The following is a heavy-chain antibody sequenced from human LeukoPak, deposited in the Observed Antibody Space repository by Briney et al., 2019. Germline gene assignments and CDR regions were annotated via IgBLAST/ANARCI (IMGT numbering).Heavy chain of an antibody. V-gene: IGHV1-2*02. CDR2: INPNSGGT. CDR1: GYTFTGYY. J-gene: IGHJ3*02. Sequence: ASVKVSCKASGYTFTGYYMHWVRQAPGQGLEWMGWINPNSGGTNYAQKFQGRVTMTRDTSISTAYMELSRLRSDDTAVYYCARLEVPNDAFDIWGQGTMVTVSS. CDR3: ARLEVPNDAFDI. D-gene: IGHD3-10*01.